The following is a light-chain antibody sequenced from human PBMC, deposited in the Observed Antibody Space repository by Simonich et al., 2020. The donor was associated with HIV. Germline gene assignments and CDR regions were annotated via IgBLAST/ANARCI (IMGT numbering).Light chain of an antibody. J-gene: IGKJ4*01. CDR3: QQYNNWPLT. V-gene: IGKV3-15*01. Sequence: EIVLTQSPATLSVSPGERAPLSCRASPSVRSTLARYQQKPCQAPRLLSYGASTRATGSPARFSGSGSGTEFTLTISSMQSEDFAVYYCQQYNNWPLTFGGGTKVEIK. CDR1: PSVRST. CDR2: GAS.